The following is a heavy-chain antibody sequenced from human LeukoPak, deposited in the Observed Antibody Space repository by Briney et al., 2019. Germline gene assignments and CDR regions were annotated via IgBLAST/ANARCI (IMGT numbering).Heavy chain of an antibody. CDR1: GGSISSGGYS. V-gene: IGHV4-30-2*01. Sequence: SETLSLTCAVSGGSISSGGYSWSWIRQPPGKGLEWIGYIYHSGSTYYNPSLKSRVTISVDRSKSQFSLKLSSVTAADTAVYYCARGGVYYYDSSGTLFQHWGQGTLVTVSS. CDR2: IYHSGST. CDR3: ARGGVYYYDSSGTLFQH. D-gene: IGHD3-22*01. J-gene: IGHJ1*01.